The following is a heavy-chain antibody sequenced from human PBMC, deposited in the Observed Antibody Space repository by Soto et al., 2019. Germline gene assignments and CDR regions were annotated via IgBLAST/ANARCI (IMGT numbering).Heavy chain of an antibody. CDR3: ARVDYYGSGSYYSSCFDP. J-gene: IGHJ5*02. Sequence: SETLSLTCTVSGGSISSSSYYWGWIRQPPGKGLEWIGSIYYSGSTYYNPSLKSRVTISVDTSKNQFSLKLTSVTAADTAVYYCARVDYYGSGSYYSSCFDPWGQGTLVTVSS. CDR1: GGSISSSSYY. V-gene: IGHV4-39*01. D-gene: IGHD3-10*01. CDR2: IYYSGST.